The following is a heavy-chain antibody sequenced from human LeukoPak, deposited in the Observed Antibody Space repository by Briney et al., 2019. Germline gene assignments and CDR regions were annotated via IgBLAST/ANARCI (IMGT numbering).Heavy chain of an antibody. Sequence: GGSLRLSCAASGFTFSSYSMNWVRQAPGKGLEWVSSISSSGSYIYYADSVKGRFTISRDNAKNSLYLQMNSLRAEDTAVYYCARGYCSSTSCYPDYWGQGTLVTVSS. J-gene: IGHJ4*02. CDR3: ARGYCSSTSCYPDY. CDR2: ISSSGSYI. D-gene: IGHD2-2*01. CDR1: GFTFSSYS. V-gene: IGHV3-21*01.